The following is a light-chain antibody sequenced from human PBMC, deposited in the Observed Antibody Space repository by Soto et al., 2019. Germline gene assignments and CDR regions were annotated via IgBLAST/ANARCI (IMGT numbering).Light chain of an antibody. CDR1: QNVGSN. CDR3: QQYNNWPPWT. CDR2: TTS. J-gene: IGKJ1*01. Sequence: EIVMTQSPATLSVSPGERITISCRASQNVGSNLAWYQQTPGQAPSLLIYTTSSRAAGVPARFSGSGSGTEFTLTISSLQSEDFAVYYCQQYNNWPPWTFGQGTKVDNK. V-gene: IGKV3-15*01.